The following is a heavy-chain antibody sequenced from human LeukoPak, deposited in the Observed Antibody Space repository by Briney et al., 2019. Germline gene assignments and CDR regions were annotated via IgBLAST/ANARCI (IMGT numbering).Heavy chain of an antibody. CDR2: ISAYNGDT. D-gene: IGHD6-13*01. Sequence: ASVKVSCKATGYRFASFGINWVRQAPGQGLEWMGWISAYNGDTNYAQNLQGRVTITADDSTSTAYMELSSLRSEDTAVYYCARDRVGRYRTSWYAATFDYWGQGTLVTVSS. CDR3: ARDRVGRYRTSWYAATFDY. CDR1: GYRFASFG. V-gene: IGHV1-18*01. J-gene: IGHJ4*02.